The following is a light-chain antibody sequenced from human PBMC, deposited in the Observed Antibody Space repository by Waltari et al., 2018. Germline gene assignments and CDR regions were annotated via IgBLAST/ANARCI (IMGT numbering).Light chain of an antibody. J-gene: IGLJ1*01. CDR2: EVK. CDR1: NSDVGSSKY. CDR3: SSSAGSNKYV. V-gene: IGLV2-8*01. Sequence: QSALTQPPSASGSPGQSVAISCTGTNSDVGSSKYVSWYQQHPGEVPKVIIYEVKKRPSGVPDRFSGSRSGNTASLTVSGLRAEDEADYYCSSSAGSNKYVFGSGTKVTIL.